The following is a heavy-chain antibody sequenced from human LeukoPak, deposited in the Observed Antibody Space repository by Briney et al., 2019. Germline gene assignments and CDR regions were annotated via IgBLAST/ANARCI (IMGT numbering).Heavy chain of an antibody. D-gene: IGHD3-22*01. Sequence: GGPLRLSCAASGFTFDDYAMHWVRQAPGKGLEWVCLISGDGGSTYYADSVKGRFTISRDNSKNSLYLQMNSLRTEDTALYYCAKASPGYDSSGYYSYWGQGTLVTVSS. V-gene: IGHV3-43*02. CDR1: GFTFDDYA. CDR3: AKASPGYDSSGYYSY. J-gene: IGHJ4*02. CDR2: ISGDGGST.